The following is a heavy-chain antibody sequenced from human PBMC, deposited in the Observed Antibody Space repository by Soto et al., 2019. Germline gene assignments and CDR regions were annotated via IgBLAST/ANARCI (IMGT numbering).Heavy chain of an antibody. CDR1: GFTFSSYG. J-gene: IGHJ4*02. Sequence: PGGSLRLSCAASGFTFSSYGMHWVRQAPGKGLEWVAVIWYDGSNKYYADSVKGRFTISRDNSKNTLYLQMNSLRAEDTAVYYCAKDFYDFWSGYLSTPSDYWGQGTLVTVSS. CDR3: AKDFYDFWSGYLSTPSDY. CDR2: IWYDGSNK. V-gene: IGHV3-33*06. D-gene: IGHD3-3*01.